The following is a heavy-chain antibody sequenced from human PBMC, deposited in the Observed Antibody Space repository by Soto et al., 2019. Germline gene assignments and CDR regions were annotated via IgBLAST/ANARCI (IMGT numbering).Heavy chain of an antibody. D-gene: IGHD3-10*01. Sequence: SVKVSCKASGGTFSSYTISWVRQAPGQGLEWMGRIIPILGIANYAQKFQGRVTITADKSTSTAYMELSSLRSEDTAVYYCARGEKYYYGSGYYYGMDVWGQGTTVTVSS. V-gene: IGHV1-69*02. CDR1: GGTFSSYT. CDR3: ARGEKYYYGSGYYYGMDV. CDR2: IIPILGIA. J-gene: IGHJ6*02.